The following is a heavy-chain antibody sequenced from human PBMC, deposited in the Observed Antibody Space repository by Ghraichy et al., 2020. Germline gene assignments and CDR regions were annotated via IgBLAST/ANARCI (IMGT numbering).Heavy chain of an antibody. CDR1: GFTFSKYG. Sequence: GGSLRLSCAASGFTFSKYGMHWVRQAPGKGLEWVAVISYDGSNKKYAESGRFTISRDNSKNTLYLQMNSLTAEDTAVSYCAKERDTSGYYSFRGDYYGMDVWSQGTTVTVSS. J-gene: IGHJ6*02. CDR3: AKERDTSGYYSFRGDYYGMDV. V-gene: IGHV3-30*18. D-gene: IGHD3-22*01. CDR2: ISYDGSNK.